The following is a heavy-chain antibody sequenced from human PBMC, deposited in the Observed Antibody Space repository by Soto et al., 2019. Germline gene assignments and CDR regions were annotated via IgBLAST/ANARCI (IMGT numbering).Heavy chain of an antibody. CDR1: GVSLTSGNW. Sequence: SETLSLTCAVSGVSLTSGNWWTWVRQSPQRGLEYIGEIFHDGTANYYPSFERRVAMSVDTSRNQFSLKLTSVTAADTAVYFCARLVYDTRLNYMYFDFWGPGTLVTISS. CDR2: IFHDGTA. D-gene: IGHD3-10*01. CDR3: ARLVYDTRLNYMYFDF. J-gene: IGHJ4*02. V-gene: IGHV4-4*02.